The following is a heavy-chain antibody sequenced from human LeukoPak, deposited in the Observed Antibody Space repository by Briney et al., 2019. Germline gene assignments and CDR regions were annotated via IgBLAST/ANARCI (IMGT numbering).Heavy chain of an antibody. V-gene: IGHV3-7*01. J-gene: IGHJ3*02. CDR1: GFTFSSYW. D-gene: IGHD6-19*01. CDR2: IKQDGSEK. Sequence: GGSLRLSCAASGFTFSSYWMSWVRQAPGKGLEWVANIKQDGSEKYYVDSVKGRFTISRDNAKNSLYLQMNSLRAEDTAVYYCARDLGSSPGCDASDIWGQGTMVTVSS. CDR3: ARDLGSSPGCDASDI.